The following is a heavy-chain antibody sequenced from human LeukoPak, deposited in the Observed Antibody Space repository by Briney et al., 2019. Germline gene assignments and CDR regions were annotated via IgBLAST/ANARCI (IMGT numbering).Heavy chain of an antibody. CDR3: AKDARNRLLYHGGYFDY. CDR2: ISGSGGST. V-gene: IGHV3-23*01. CDR1: GFTFSSYA. D-gene: IGHD2-8*01. J-gene: IGHJ4*02. Sequence: RPGGSLRLSCAASGFTFSSYAMSWVRQAPGKGLEWVSAISGSGGSTYYADSVKGRFTISRDNSKNTLYLQMNSLRAEDTAVYYCAKDARNRLLYHGGYFDYWGQGTLVTVSS.